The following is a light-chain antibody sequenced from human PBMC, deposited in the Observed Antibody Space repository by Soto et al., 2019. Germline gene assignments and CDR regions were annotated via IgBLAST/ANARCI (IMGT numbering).Light chain of an antibody. CDR3: LQEYSYPRT. CDR1: QDISID. J-gene: IGKJ1*01. V-gene: IGKV1-6*01. CDR2: AAS. Sequence: AIQMTQSPSSLSASVGDRVTITCRASQDISIDLGWYQQKPGKAPKLLIYAASSLQSGVPSRFSGSASGTDFTLTISSLQPEDFATYYCLQEYSYPRTFGQGTNVEIK.